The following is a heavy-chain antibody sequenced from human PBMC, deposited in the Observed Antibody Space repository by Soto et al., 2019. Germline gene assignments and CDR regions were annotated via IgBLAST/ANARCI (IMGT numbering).Heavy chain of an antibody. CDR2: IIPILGIA. Sequence: QVQLVQSGAEVKKPGSSVKVSCKASGGTFSSYTISWVRQAPGQGLEWMGRIIPILGIANYAQKFQGRVTITADKSTSRAYMELSSLRSEDTAVYYCARGTYYYDSSGYFALDYWGQGTLVTVSS. CDR3: ARGTYYYDSSGYFALDY. V-gene: IGHV1-69*02. CDR1: GGTFSSYT. J-gene: IGHJ4*02. D-gene: IGHD3-22*01.